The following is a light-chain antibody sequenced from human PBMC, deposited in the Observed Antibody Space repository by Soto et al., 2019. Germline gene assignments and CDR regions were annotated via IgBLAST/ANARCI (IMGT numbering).Light chain of an antibody. V-gene: IGKV3-15*01. CDR2: GAS. CDR1: QSVSSN. Sequence: TQSPGTPAVSPGGRATLFFRASQSVSSNLAWYQQKPGQAPRLLIYGASTRATGIPARFSGSGSGTEFTLTISSLQSEDFAVYYCQQYNNWPWTFGQGTKVDIK. CDR3: QQYNNWPWT. J-gene: IGKJ1*01.